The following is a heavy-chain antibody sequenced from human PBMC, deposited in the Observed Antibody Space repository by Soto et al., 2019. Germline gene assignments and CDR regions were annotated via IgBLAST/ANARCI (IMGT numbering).Heavy chain of an antibody. CDR3: ARGTWGISWPNFFDY. Sequence: EVQLVESGGGLIQPGGSLRLSCTAPGFSVTSTYMSWFRQAPGKGLEWVSVIYAGGSTSYADSVKGRFTVSRDSSNNTLFLQLNSLRVEDTAVYYCARGTWGISWPNFFDYWGQGVLVTVSS. CDR2: IYAGGST. V-gene: IGHV3-53*01. J-gene: IGHJ4*02. D-gene: IGHD6-13*01. CDR1: GFSVTSTY.